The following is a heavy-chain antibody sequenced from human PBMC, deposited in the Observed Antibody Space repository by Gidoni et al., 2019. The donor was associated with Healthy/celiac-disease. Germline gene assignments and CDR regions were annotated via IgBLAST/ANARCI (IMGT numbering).Heavy chain of an antibody. CDR3: AKDRGCSGGSCYSGLQFDY. Sequence: EVQLLASGGGLVQPGGSLRLSCAASGFTFSRYAMRWVRPAPGKGLEWVSAISGSGGSTYYADSVKGRFTISRDNSKNTLYLQMNSLRAEDTAVYYCAKDRGCSGGSCYSGLQFDYWGQGTLVTVSS. D-gene: IGHD2-15*01. J-gene: IGHJ4*02. CDR2: ISGSGGST. V-gene: IGHV3-23*01. CDR1: GFTFSRYA.